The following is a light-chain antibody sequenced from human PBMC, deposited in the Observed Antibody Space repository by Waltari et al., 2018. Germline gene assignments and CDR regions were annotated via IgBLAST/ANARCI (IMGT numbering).Light chain of an antibody. CDR1: SSDVGTYNP. Sequence: SALTQPASVSGSPGQSITISCTGASSDVGTYNPVSWYQDHPGQGPKVIIYDVSDRPSGVSARFSGSKSGNTASLTISGLQAEDEADYYCSSQSSDDVVLFGGGTKVTVL. CDR2: DVS. V-gene: IGLV2-14*03. J-gene: IGLJ3*02. CDR3: SSQSSDDVVL.